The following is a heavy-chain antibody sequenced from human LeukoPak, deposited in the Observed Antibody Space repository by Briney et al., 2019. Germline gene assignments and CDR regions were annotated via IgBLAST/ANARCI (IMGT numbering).Heavy chain of an antibody. J-gene: IGHJ6*03. CDR3: ARRLERWLQSPGAYYYYMDV. CDR2: IYYSGST. D-gene: IGHD5-24*01. V-gene: IGHV4-39*01. CDR1: GGSISSSSYY. Sequence: PSETLSLTCTVSGGSISSSSYYWGWIRQPPGKGLEWIGSIYYSGSTYYNPSLKSRVTISVDTSKNQFSLKLSSVTAADTAVYYCARRLERWLQSPGAYYYYMDVWGKRTTVTISS.